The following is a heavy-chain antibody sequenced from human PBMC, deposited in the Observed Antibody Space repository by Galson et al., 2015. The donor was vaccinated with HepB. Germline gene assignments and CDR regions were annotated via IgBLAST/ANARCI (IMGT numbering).Heavy chain of an antibody. Sequence: SLRLSCAASGFTFSNYGMHWVRQAPGKGLEWVAVISFDGSNKYYADSVKGRFTISRDNSKNTLYLQMNSLRAEDTAVYYCAKDGRPLEYYFDYWGQGTLVTVSS. D-gene: IGHD1-1*01. J-gene: IGHJ4*02. CDR1: GFTFSNYG. CDR3: AKDGRPLEYYFDY. V-gene: IGHV3-30*18. CDR2: ISFDGSNK.